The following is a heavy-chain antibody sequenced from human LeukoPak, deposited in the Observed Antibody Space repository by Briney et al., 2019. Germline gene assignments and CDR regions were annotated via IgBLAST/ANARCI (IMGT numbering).Heavy chain of an antibody. Sequence: GGSLRLSCAASGFTFGSCAMNWVRQAPGKGLEWVSTISGSGINTYYADSVKGRFTISRDNSKNTVYLEMNSLRAEDTALYYCTKDQIGYNKAGDYWGQGTLVTVSS. CDR3: TKDQIGYNKAGDY. D-gene: IGHD5-24*01. CDR2: ISGSGINT. CDR1: GFTFGSCA. J-gene: IGHJ4*02. V-gene: IGHV3-23*01.